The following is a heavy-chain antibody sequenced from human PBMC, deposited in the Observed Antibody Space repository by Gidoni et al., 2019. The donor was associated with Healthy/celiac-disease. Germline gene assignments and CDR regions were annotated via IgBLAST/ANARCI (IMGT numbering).Heavy chain of an antibody. J-gene: IGHJ3*02. D-gene: IGHD3-10*01. CDR1: GFPHRNASTG. V-gene: IGHV2-26*01. CDR3: ARITENYGSGSYGAFDI. CDR2: IFSNDEK. Sequence: VTLMSSGPVLVIPPETLPLTCTVSGFPHRNASTGVSWIRQPPGKALEWLAHIFSNDEKSYSTSLKSRLTISKDTSKSQVVLTMTNMDPVDTATYYCARITENYGSGSYGAFDIWGQGTMVTVSS.